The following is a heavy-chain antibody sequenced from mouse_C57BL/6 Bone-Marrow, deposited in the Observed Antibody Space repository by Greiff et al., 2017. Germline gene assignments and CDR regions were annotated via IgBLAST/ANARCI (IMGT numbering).Heavy chain of an antibody. CDR1: GYTFTSYC. J-gene: IGHJ4*01. CDR2: INPSSGYT. Sequence: QVQLKESGAELAKPGASVKLSCKASGYTFTSYCMHWVKQRPGQGLEWIGYINPSSGYTKYNQKFKDKATLTADKSSSTAYMQLSSLTYEDSAVYYCERGVTVPYYAMDYWGQGTSVTVSS. CDR3: ERGVTVPYYAMDY. V-gene: IGHV1-7*01. D-gene: IGHD2-2*01.